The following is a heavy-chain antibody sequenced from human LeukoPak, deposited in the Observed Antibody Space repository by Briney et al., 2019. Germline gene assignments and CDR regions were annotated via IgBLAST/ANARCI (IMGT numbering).Heavy chain of an antibody. Sequence: GGSLRLPCAASGFTFSSYAMSWVRQAPGKGLEWVSAISGSGGSTYYADSVKGRFTISRDNSKNTLYLQMNSLRAEDTAVYYCARDRNIRRYYGSGSYYHWGQGTLVTVSS. D-gene: IGHD3-10*01. CDR1: GFTFSSYA. CDR3: ARDRNIRRYYGSGSYYH. J-gene: IGHJ5*02. CDR2: ISGSGGST. V-gene: IGHV3-23*01.